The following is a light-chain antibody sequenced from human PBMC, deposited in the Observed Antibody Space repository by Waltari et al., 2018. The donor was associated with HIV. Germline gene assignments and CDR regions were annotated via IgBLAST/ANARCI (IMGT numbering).Light chain of an antibody. CDR3: QQTYRVSIT. Sequence: IQLTQSPSSMSASLGDQVTITFRASQNIKTFLNWSHVRPGKDPRLLIYGVSDLPTGVPSRFIGGGSGTDFTLTINNLQPEDFASYFCQQTYRVSITFGPGTRLEI. J-gene: IGKJ5*01. CDR1: QNIKTF. CDR2: GVS. V-gene: IGKV1-39*01.